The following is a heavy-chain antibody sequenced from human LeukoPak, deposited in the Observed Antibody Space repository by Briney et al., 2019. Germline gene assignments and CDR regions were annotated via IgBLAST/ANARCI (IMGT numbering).Heavy chain of an antibody. CDR1: GFTVSNNY. D-gene: IGHD3-22*01. CDR3: ARALGSGYPNYYYYMDV. V-gene: IGHV3-53*01. J-gene: IGHJ6*03. CDR2: LYSGGST. Sequence: GGSLRLSCAASGFTVSNNYMSWVRQAPGKGLEWVSVLYSGGSTYYADSVKGRFTISRDNSKNTLFLQMNSLRAEDTAVYYCARALGSGYPNYYYYMDVWGKGTTVTVSS.